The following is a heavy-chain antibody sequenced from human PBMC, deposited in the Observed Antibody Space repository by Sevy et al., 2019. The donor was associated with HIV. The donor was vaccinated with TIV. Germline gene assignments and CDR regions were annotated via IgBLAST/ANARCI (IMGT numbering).Heavy chain of an antibody. CDR3: VRDDRDGYFEY. CDR1: GYTFTGYY. CDR2: INPDRGGP. Sequence: ASVKVSCKASGYTFTGYYMHWMRQTPGHGLEWMGWINPDRGGPTYAPKFHGRVTLTRDTSISTAYMDLSRLKSDDTAVYYCVRDDRDGYFEYWGQGTLVTVSS. J-gene: IGHJ4*02. V-gene: IGHV1-2*02.